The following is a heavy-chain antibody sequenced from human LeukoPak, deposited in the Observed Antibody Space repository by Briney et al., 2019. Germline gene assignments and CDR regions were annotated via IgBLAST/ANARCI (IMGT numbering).Heavy chain of an antibody. CDR1: GFTFSGSA. D-gene: IGHD6-6*01. Sequence: PGGSLRLSCAASGFTFSGSAMHWVRQASGKGLEWVGRIRSKANSYATAYAASVKGRFTISRDDSKNTAYLQMNSLKTEDTAVYYCTSWDLTAARQGYWGQGTLVNVSS. CDR3: TSWDLTAARQGY. V-gene: IGHV3-73*01. CDR2: IRSKANSYAT. J-gene: IGHJ4*02.